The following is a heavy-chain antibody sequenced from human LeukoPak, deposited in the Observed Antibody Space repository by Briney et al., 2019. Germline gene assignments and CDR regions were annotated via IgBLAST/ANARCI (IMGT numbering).Heavy chain of an antibody. CDR1: GDSISYSSYS. J-gene: IGHJ4*02. D-gene: IGHD3-22*01. V-gene: IGHV4-39*01. CDR3: ARHPNYEGGPLDH. CDR2: IYYSGYT. Sequence: SETLSLTCTVSGDSISYSSYSWGWIRRPPGKGLEWIGSIYYSGYTYFNPSLKSRVTISVDTSRNQYSLKLTSVTAADTAVYYCARHPNYEGGPLDHWGQGTLVAVSS.